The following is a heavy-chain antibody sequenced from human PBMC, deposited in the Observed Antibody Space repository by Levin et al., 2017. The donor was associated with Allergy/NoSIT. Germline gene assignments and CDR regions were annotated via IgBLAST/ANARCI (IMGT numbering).Heavy chain of an antibody. CDR2: IYYSGST. D-gene: IGHD5-18*01. V-gene: IGHV4-59*08. CDR1: GGSISSYY. J-gene: IGHJ4*02. Sequence: SETLSLTCTVSGGSISSYYWSWVRQPPGKGLEWIGYIYYSGSTNYNPSLKSRVTISVDTSKNQFSLKLSSVTAADTAVYYCARLGHSYGSPFDYWGQGTLVTVSS. CDR3: ARLGHSYGSPFDY.